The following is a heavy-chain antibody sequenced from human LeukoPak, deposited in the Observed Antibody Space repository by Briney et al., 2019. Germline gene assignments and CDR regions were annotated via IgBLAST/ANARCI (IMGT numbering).Heavy chain of an antibody. CDR3: AGGERHLATFDY. V-gene: IGHV3-66*02. J-gene: IGHJ4*02. CDR1: GFTFSSYR. Sequence: TGGSLRLSCAASGFTFSSYRMSWVRQGPGKGLEWVSVLYSSDDTDHAGSVKGRFTISRDNSKNTLYLQMNSLIPEDTAVYYCAGGERHLATFDYWGQGTLVTVSS. CDR2: LYSSDDT. D-gene: IGHD3-16*01.